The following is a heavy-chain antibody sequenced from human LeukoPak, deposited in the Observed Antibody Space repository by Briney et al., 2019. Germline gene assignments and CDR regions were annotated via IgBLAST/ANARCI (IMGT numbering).Heavy chain of an antibody. Sequence: GASVKVSCKASGYTFTSYDINWVRQATGQGLEWMGWISAYNGSTNYAQKLQGRVTMTTDTSTSTAYMELRSLRSDDTAVYYCARHSVDTAMASDYWGQGTLVTVSS. CDR1: GYTFTSYD. CDR3: ARHSVDTAMASDY. D-gene: IGHD5-18*01. J-gene: IGHJ4*02. CDR2: ISAYNGST. V-gene: IGHV1-18*01.